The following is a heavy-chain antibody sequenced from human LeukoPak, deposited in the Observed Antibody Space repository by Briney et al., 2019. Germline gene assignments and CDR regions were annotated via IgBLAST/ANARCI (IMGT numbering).Heavy chain of an antibody. CDR3: AREPTYSSSWYTTCDF. CDR1: GFTFSSYE. Sequence: QPGGSLRLSCAASGFTFSSYEMNWVRQAPGKGLEWVSYISSSGSTIYYADSVKGRLTISRDNAKNSLYLQMNSLRAEDTAVYYCAREPTYSSSWYTTCDFWGQGTLVTVSS. J-gene: IGHJ4*02. V-gene: IGHV3-48*03. CDR2: ISSSGSTI. D-gene: IGHD6-13*01.